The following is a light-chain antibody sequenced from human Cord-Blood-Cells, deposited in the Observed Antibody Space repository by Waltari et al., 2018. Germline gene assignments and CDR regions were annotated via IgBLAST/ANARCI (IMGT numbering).Light chain of an antibody. Sequence: DIVMTQSPDSLAGSLGERATINFKSNQSVLYSSNNKNYLAWYQQKPGQPPKLLIYWASTRESGVPDRFSGSGSGTDFTLTISSLQAEDVAVYYCQQYYSTLYTFGQGTKLEIK. CDR3: QQYYSTLYT. V-gene: IGKV4-1*01. CDR1: QSVLYSSNNKNY. CDR2: WAS. J-gene: IGKJ2*01.